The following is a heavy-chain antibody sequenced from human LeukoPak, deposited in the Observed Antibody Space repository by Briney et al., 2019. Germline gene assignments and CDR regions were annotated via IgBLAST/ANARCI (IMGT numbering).Heavy chain of an antibody. D-gene: IGHD3-9*01. V-gene: IGHV3-7*01. J-gene: IGHJ4*02. Sequence: GGSLRLSCAASGFTFSSYWMSWVRQAPGKGLEWVAHIKQDGSEKYYVDSVKGRFTVSRDNAKNSLYLQMNSMRAEDTAVYYCAREGGYDILTGYHLNYFDYWGQGTLVTVSS. CDR1: GFTFSSYW. CDR3: AREGGYDILTGYHLNYFDY. CDR2: IKQDGSEK.